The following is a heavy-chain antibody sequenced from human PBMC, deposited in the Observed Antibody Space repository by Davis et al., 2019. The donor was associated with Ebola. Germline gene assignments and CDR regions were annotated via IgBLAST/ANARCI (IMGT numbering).Heavy chain of an antibody. V-gene: IGHV3-74*01. D-gene: IGHD6-13*01. Sequence: HTGGSLRLSCAASGFTFSTYDMHWVRQAPGKGLVWVSRIKSDGSTIYADSVKGRFTISRDNAKNTLYLQMNSLRVEDTAVYYCARDGIATFGKVKYYYGMDVWGKGTTVTVSS. J-gene: IGHJ6*04. CDR2: IKSDGST. CDR1: GFTFSTYD. CDR3: ARDGIATFGKVKYYYGMDV.